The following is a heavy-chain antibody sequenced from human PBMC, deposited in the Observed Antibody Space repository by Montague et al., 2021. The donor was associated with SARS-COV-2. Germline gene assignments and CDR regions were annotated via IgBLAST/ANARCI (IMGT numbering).Heavy chain of an antibody. CDR1: GGSFSGYY. J-gene: IGHJ6*02. CDR2: INHSGST. V-gene: IGHV4-34*01. Sequence: SETLSLTCAVYGGSFSGYYWSWIRQPPGKGLEWIGEINHSGSTNYNPSLKSRVTISVDTSKNQFSLKLSSVTAADTAVYYCARARRANYYYYYYGMDVWGQGTTGTVSS. CDR3: ARARRANYYYYYYGMDV.